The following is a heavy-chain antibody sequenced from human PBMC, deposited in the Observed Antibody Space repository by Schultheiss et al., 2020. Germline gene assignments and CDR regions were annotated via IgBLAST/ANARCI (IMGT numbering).Heavy chain of an antibody. CDR1: GGSISSGGYY. CDR2: IYTSGST. V-gene: IGHV4-61*02. D-gene: IGHD3-10*01. J-gene: IGHJ4*02. Sequence: SETLSLTCTVSGGSISSGGYYWSWIRQPAGKGLEWIGRIYTSGSTNYNPSLKSRVTISVDTSKNQFSLKLSSVTAADTAVYYCARRGRAGVQGEIDYWGQGTLVTVSS. CDR3: ARRGRAGVQGEIDY.